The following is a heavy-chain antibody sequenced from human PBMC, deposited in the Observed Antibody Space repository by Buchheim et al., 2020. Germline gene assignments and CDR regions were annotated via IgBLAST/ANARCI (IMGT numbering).Heavy chain of an antibody. V-gene: IGHV3-15*01. CDR3: TYGDYVVYYYYGMDV. D-gene: IGHD4-17*01. Sequence: EVQLVESGGGLVKPGGSLRLSCAASGFTFSNAWMSWVRQAPGKGLEWVGRIKSKPDGGTTDYAAPVKGRFTVSRDDSKNTLYLQMNSLKTEDTAVYYCTYGDYVVYYYYGMDVWGQGTT. CDR2: IKSKPDGGTT. J-gene: IGHJ6*02. CDR1: GFTFSNAW.